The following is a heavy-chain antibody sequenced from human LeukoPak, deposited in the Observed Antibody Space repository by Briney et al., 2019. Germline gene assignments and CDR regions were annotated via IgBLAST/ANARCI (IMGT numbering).Heavy chain of an antibody. CDR1: GGTFSSYA. CDR3: AREYSSSSGLYY. V-gene: IGHV1-69*04. J-gene: IGHJ4*02. CDR2: IIPILGIA. Sequence: ASVKVSCKASGGTFSSYAISWVRQAPGQGLEWMGRIIPILGIANYAQKFQGRVTITADKSTSTAYMELSSLRAEDTAVYYCAREYSSSSGLYYWGQGTLVTVSS. D-gene: IGHD6-6*01.